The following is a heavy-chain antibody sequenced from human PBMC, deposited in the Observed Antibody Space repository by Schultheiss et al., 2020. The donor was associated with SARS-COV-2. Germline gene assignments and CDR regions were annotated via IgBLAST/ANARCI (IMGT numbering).Heavy chain of an antibody. CDR2: IWYDGSNK. V-gene: IGHV3-33*01. CDR1: GFTFSSYG. CDR3: ARDFWSGYSRSPHDYYYYGMDV. D-gene: IGHD3-3*01. Sequence: GGSLRLSCAASGFTFSSYGMHWVRQAPGKGLEWVAVIWYDGSNKYYADSVKGRFTISRDNAKNSLYLQMNSLRAEDTAVYYCARDFWSGYSRSPHDYYYYGMDVWGQGTTVTVSS. J-gene: IGHJ6*02.